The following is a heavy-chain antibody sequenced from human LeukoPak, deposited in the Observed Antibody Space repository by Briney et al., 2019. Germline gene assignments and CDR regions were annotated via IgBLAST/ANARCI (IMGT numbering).Heavy chain of an antibody. V-gene: IGHV3-30*18. Sequence: GGSLRLSCAASGFTFSSYGMHWVRQAPGKGLEWVAVISYDGSNKYYADSVKGRFTISRDNSKNTLYLQMNSLRAEDTAVYYCAKEEDIAAAGTFDYWGQGTLVTVSS. CDR2: ISYDGSNK. CDR1: GFTFSSYG. D-gene: IGHD6-13*01. CDR3: AKEEDIAAAGTFDY. J-gene: IGHJ4*02.